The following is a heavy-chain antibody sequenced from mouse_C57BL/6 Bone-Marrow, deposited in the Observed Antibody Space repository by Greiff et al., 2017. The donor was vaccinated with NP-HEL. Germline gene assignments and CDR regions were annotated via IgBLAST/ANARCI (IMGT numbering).Heavy chain of an antibody. CDR3: ARKRDFDY. CDR2: IYPGDGDT. Sequence: QVQLQQSGPELVKPGASVKISCKASGYAFSSSWMNWVKQRPGKGLEWIGRIYPGDGDTNYNGKFKGKATLTADKSSSTAYMQLSSLTSEDSAVYFCARKRDFDYWGQGTTLTVSS. J-gene: IGHJ2*01. V-gene: IGHV1-82*01. CDR1: GYAFSSSW.